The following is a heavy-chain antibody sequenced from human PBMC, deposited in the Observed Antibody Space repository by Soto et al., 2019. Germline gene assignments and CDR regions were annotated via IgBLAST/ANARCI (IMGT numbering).Heavy chain of an antibody. CDR1: GGSFSGYY. Sequence: QSLTCAVYGGSFSGYYWSWIRQPPGKGLEWIGEINHSGSTNYNPSLKSRVTISVDTSKNQFSLRLSSVTAADTAVYYCARGATGIAARIYFDYWGQGTLVTVSS. CDR3: ARGATGIAARIYFDY. J-gene: IGHJ4*02. D-gene: IGHD6-6*01. CDR2: INHSGST. V-gene: IGHV4-34*01.